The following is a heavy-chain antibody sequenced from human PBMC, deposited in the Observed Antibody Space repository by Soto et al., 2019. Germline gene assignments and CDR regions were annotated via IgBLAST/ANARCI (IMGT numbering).Heavy chain of an antibody. D-gene: IGHD5-18*01. J-gene: IGHJ5*02. CDR3: ARMESFGSLNWFDP. CDR1: GYTFTNND. Sequence: ASVKVSCKASGYTFTNNDVSWVRQATGQGLEWMGWMNPGSGDTGYAQKFQGRVTMTRDISIATAYMELNSLTSEDTTIYYCARMESFGSLNWFDPWGQGTLVTVSS. V-gene: IGHV1-8*02. CDR2: MNPGSGDT.